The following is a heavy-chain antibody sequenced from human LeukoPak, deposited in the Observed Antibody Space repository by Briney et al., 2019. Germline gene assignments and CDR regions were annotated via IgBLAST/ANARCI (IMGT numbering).Heavy chain of an antibody. CDR2: ISSSSSYI. CDR3: ERHYDSNSYGPGY. CDR1: GFTFSSYA. J-gene: IGHJ4*02. V-gene: IGHV3-21*01. Sequence: GGSLRLSCAASGFTFSSYAMSWVRQAPGKGLEWVSSISSSSSYIYYADSVKGRFTTSRDNAKNSLYLQMNSLRAEDTAVCYCERHYDSNSYGPGYWGQGTLVTVSS. D-gene: IGHD3-22*01.